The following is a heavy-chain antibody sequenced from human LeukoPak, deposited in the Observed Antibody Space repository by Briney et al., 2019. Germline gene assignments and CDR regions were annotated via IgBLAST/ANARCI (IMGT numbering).Heavy chain of an antibody. CDR1: GGTFSSYA. D-gene: IGHD6-6*01. V-gene: IGHV1-69*05. J-gene: IGHJ6*03. Sequence: SVKVSCKASGGTFSSYAISWVRQAPGQGLEWMGGIIPIFGTANYAQKFQGRVTITTDESTSTAYMELSSLRSEDTAVYYCVRGLRIAARRPAYYYYYYMDVWGKGTTVTVSS. CDR2: IIPIFGTA. CDR3: VRGLRIAARRPAYYYYYYMDV.